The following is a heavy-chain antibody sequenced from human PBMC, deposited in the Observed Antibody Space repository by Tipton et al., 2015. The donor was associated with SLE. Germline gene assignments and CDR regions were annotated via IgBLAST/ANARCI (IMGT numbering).Heavy chain of an antibody. CDR1: GFTFSNYG. J-gene: IGHJ4*02. CDR2: IWYDGINK. Sequence: SLRLSCLASGFTFSNYGMHWVRQASGKGLEWVAVIWYDGINKFYADSVEGRFTISKDNSKNTLYLQLNSLRDEDTAIYYCAKDEGAMSEYFDFWGQGTLVTVSS. V-gene: IGHV3-33*06. D-gene: IGHD1-26*01. CDR3: AKDEGAMSEYFDF.